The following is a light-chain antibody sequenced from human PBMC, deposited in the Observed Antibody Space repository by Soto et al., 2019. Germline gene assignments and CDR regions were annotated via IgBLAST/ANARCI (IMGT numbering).Light chain of an antibody. V-gene: IGKV3-15*01. CDR3: QQYNNWPPA. Sequence: EIVMTQSPATLSVSPGERAHLSCRASQTVSSKLACYQLKPGQAPRLLIYGASTRATDIPARFSGSGSGTDFALTIGSLQSEDFAVYYCQQYNNWPPAFGQGTTVE. CDR1: QTVSSK. J-gene: IGKJ1*01. CDR2: GAS.